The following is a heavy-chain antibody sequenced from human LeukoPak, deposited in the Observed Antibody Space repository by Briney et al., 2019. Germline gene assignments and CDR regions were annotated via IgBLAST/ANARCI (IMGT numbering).Heavy chain of an antibody. J-gene: IGHJ4*02. Sequence: GGSLRLSCAASGFTFSSYHFHWVRQAPGKGLEWVSSISSDSSSFKYYAHSVQGRFTISRDNARNSMYLQMNSLRAEDTAVYYCARGTNWSPLDFDYWGQGTLVTVSS. V-gene: IGHV3-21*04. CDR3: ARGTNWSPLDFDY. CDR1: GFTFSSYH. D-gene: IGHD1-20*01. CDR2: ISSDSSSFK.